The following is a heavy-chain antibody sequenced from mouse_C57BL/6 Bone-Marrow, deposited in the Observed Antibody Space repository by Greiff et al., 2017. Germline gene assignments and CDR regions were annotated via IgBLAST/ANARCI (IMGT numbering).Heavy chain of an antibody. CDR2: IYPRSGNT. V-gene: IGHV1-81*01. J-gene: IGHJ2*01. Sequence: QVQLQQSGAELARPGASVKLSCKASGYTFTSYGISWVKQRTGQGLEWIGEIYPRSGNTYYTEKFKGKATLTADKSSSTAYMELRSLTSEDSAVYFCARRRRGYWGQGTTLTVSS. CDR3: ARRRRGY. CDR1: GYTFTSYG.